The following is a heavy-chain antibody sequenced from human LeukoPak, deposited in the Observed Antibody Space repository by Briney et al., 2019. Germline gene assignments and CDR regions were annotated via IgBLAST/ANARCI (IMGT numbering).Heavy chain of an antibody. CDR2: IIPIFGTA. D-gene: IGHD6-13*01. CDR3: ARESAGIAAAGTLGY. V-gene: IGHV1-69*13. CDR1: GGTFSSYA. J-gene: IGHJ4*02. Sequence: ASVKVSCKASGGTFSSYAISWVRQAPGQGLEWMGGIIPIFGTANYAQKFQGRGTITADESTSTAYMELSSLRSEDTAVYYCARESAGIAAAGTLGYWGQGTLVTVSS.